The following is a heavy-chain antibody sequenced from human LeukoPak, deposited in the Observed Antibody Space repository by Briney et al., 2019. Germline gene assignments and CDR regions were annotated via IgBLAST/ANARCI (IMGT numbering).Heavy chain of an antibody. V-gene: IGHV3-33*01. Sequence: GGSLRLSCAASGFTFSSYGMHWVRQAPGKGLEWVAVIWYDGSNKYYADSVKGRFTISRDNSKNTLYLQMNSLRAEDTAVYYCARDGNYYDSSGYPDYWGQGTLVTVSS. J-gene: IGHJ4*02. CDR3: ARDGNYYDSSGYPDY. D-gene: IGHD3-22*01. CDR1: GFTFSSYG. CDR2: IWYDGSNK.